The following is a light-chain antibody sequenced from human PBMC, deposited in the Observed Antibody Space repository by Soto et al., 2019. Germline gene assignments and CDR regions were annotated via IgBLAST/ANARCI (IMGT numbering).Light chain of an antibody. Sequence: EIVLTQSPTTLSLSPGERATLSCRASQSVSSYFAWYQQKPGQAPRLLIYDASTRAAGIPARFSGSGSGTDFTLTISSLEPEDFATYYCQQYNSSPLTFGGGTKVEIK. CDR1: QSVSSY. CDR3: QQYNSSPLT. CDR2: DAS. V-gene: IGKV3-11*01. J-gene: IGKJ4*01.